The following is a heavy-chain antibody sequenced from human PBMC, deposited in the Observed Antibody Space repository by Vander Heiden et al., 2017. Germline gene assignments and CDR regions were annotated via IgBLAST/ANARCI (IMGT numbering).Heavy chain of an antibody. J-gene: IGHJ4*02. Sequence: EVQLVESGGGLIQPGGSLTPSCAASGFTVSSNYMSSVRQAPGKGLEWVSVIYSGGSTYYADSVKGRFTISRDKSKNTLYLQMNSLRAEDTAVYYCARLQNTYYDYVWGSYRPGYFDYWGQGTLVTVSS. V-gene: IGHV3-53*01. CDR1: GFTVSSNY. CDR3: ARLQNTYYDYVWGSYRPGYFDY. CDR2: IYSGGST. D-gene: IGHD3-16*02.